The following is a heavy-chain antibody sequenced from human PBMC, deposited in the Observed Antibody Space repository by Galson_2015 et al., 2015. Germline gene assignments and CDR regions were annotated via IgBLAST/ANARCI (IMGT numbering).Heavy chain of an antibody. D-gene: IGHD5-18*01. CDR1: GFSFKNYE. CDR2: ISGSGSNI. CDR3: VRDPSTSLVAY. J-gene: IGHJ4*02. V-gene: IGHV3-48*03. Sequence: SMRIGCAASGFSFKNYEMNWVRQAPGKGLEWVSYISGSGSNIYYADSVKGRFTVSRDNANNLVHLQMNSLRAEDTAVYYCVRDPSTSLVAYWGQGTLVTVSS.